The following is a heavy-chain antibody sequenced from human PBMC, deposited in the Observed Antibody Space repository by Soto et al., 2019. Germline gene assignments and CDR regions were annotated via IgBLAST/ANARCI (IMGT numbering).Heavy chain of an antibody. D-gene: IGHD5-18*01. CDR1: GYSFTSYW. CDR2: IDPSDSYT. Sequence: GESLKISCKGSGYSFTSYWISWVRQMPGKGLEWMGRIDPSDSYTNYSPPFQGHVTISADKSISTAYLQWSSLKASDTAMYYCARQDTGYSYGRLYYDGMDVWGQGTTVTVSS. V-gene: IGHV5-10-1*01. CDR3: ARQDTGYSYGRLYYDGMDV. J-gene: IGHJ6*02.